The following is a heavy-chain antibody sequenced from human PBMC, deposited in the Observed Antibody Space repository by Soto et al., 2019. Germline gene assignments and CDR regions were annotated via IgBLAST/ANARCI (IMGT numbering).Heavy chain of an antibody. D-gene: IGHD3-3*01. Sequence: ETLSLTCTVSGGAISTYYWTWIRQPAGKGLEWIGRIYSSGSTKYNPSLQSRVTMSLDTSNNQFSLRLTYVTAADTAVYYCARGQRFSDWFDHWGQGTLVTVSS. CDR3: ARGQRFSDWFDH. J-gene: IGHJ5*02. V-gene: IGHV4-4*07. CDR2: IYSSGST. CDR1: GGAISTYY.